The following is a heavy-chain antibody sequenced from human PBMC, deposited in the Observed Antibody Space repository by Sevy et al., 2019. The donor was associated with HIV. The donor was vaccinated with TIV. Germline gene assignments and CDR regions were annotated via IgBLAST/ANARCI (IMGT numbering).Heavy chain of an antibody. CDR3: ATDPPRYCSGGICSSYYALDV. V-gene: IGHV1-24*01. Sequence: ASVKVSCKVSGYTLTKLSMHWVRQAPGKGLEWMGGFDPEDGETIYAQKFQARFSMTEDRSTDTAYMELSSLRSEDTAVYYCATDPPRYCSGGICSSYYALDVWGQGTTVTVSS. CDR2: FDPEDGET. J-gene: IGHJ6*02. CDR1: GYTLTKLS. D-gene: IGHD2-15*01.